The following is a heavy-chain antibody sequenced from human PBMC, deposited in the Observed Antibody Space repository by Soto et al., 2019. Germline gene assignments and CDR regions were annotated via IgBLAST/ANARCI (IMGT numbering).Heavy chain of an antibody. CDR3: ARDCITTSCYSGYYYYGMDV. CDR2: FNAGNGNT. J-gene: IGHJ6*02. V-gene: IGHV1-3*05. CDR1: GYTFTTYA. Sequence: QVHLVQSGAEEKKPGASVKVSCKASGYTFTTYAVHWVRQAPGQRLEWMGWFNAGNGNTKYSQKFQGRVTITRDTSATTAYMELSSLRSEDTAVYYCARDCITTSCYSGYYYYGMDVWGQGTTVTVSS. D-gene: IGHD2-2*01.